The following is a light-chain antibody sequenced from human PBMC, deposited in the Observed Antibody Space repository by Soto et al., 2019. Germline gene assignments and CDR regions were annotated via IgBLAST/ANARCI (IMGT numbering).Light chain of an antibody. CDR3: QQCNVSPLT. V-gene: IGKV3-15*01. Sequence: EIVMTQSPATLSVSPGERATLSCRASQSVSSNLAWYQQKPGQTPKLLIYVASTRATGIPAKFSGRGSGTGFTLTISSLQSEYFAVYYCQQCNVSPLTFGGGTKVEFK. CDR2: VAS. CDR1: QSVSSN. J-gene: IGKJ4*01.